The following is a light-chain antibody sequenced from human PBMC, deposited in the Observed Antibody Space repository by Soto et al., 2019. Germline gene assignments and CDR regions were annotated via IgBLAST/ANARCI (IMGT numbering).Light chain of an antibody. CDR3: QQYGSSPNT. V-gene: IGKV3-20*01. CDR2: GAS. CDR1: QSVSSSY. J-gene: IGKJ2*01. Sequence: EIVLTQSPGTLSLSPGERATLSCRASQSVSSSYLAWYQQKPRQAPRLLIYGASSRATGIPDRFSGSGSGTAFTLTISRLEPEDFAVYYCQQYGSSPNTFGQGTKLEIK.